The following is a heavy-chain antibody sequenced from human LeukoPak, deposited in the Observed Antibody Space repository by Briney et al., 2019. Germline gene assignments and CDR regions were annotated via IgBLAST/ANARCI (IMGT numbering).Heavy chain of an antibody. Sequence: PGGSLRLSCAASGFSFDDFGMSWVRQAPGKGLEWVSGRNGGSTGYADSVKGRFTISRDNARNSLYLQMNSLRAEDSALYYCARAPDIVVVVANANLDYWGQGTLVTVFS. V-gene: IGHV3-20*04. D-gene: IGHD2-15*01. CDR1: GFSFDDFG. J-gene: IGHJ4*02. CDR3: ARAPDIVVVVANANLDY. CDR2: RNGGST.